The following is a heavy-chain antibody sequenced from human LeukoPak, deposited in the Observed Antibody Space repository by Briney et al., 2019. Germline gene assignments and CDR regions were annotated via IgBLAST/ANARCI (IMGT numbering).Heavy chain of an antibody. CDR2: IYYSGST. Sequence: SETLSLTCTVSGGSISSGDYYWSWIRQPPGKGLEWIGYIYYSGSTYYNPSLKSRVTISVDTSKNQFSLKLSSVTAADTAVYYCARDHFRPAARFGELSSWFDPWGQGTLVTVSS. CDR3: ARDHFRPAARFGELSSWFDP. D-gene: IGHD3-10*01. J-gene: IGHJ5*02. CDR1: GGSISSGDYY. V-gene: IGHV4-30-4*01.